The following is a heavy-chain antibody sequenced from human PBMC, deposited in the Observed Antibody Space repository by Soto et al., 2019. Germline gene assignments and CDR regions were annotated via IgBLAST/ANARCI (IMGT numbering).Heavy chain of an antibody. D-gene: IGHD3-22*01. Sequence: PGGSLRLSCAASGFTFSSYGMHWVRQAPGKGLEWVAVISYDGSNKYYVDSVKGRFTISRDNSKNTLYLQMNSLRAEDTAVYYCAKARAYYYDSSALGDYWGQGTLVTVSS. J-gene: IGHJ4*02. CDR3: AKARAYYYDSSALGDY. CDR2: ISYDGSNK. V-gene: IGHV3-30*18. CDR1: GFTFSSYG.